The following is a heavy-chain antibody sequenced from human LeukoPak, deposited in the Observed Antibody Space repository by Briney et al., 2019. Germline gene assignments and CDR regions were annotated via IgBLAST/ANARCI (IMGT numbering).Heavy chain of an antibody. J-gene: IGHJ4*02. CDR1: GGSISRSSYY. Sequence: SETLSLTCTASGGSISRSSYYWGWVRQPPGKGLDWIGSIYYSGSTYYNPSLKSRVTISVDTSKNHFSLKLTSVTAADTAVYYCARRIPTFFFDYWGQGTLVTVSS. D-gene: IGHD2-21*01. CDR2: IYYSGST. V-gene: IGHV4-39*01. CDR3: ARRIPTFFFDY.